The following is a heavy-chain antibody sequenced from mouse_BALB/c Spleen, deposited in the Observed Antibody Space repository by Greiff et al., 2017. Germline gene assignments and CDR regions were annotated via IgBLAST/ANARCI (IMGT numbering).Heavy chain of an antibody. CDR2: ISDGGSYT. Sequence: EVKLQESGGGLVKPGGSLKLSCAASGFTFSDYYMYWVRQTPEKRLEWVATISDGGSYTYYPDSVKGRFTISRDNAKNNLYLQMSSLKSEDTAMYYCARHLTPYAMDYWGQGTSVTVSS. J-gene: IGHJ4*01. CDR3: ARHLTPYAMDY. V-gene: IGHV5-4*02. CDR1: GFTFSDYY.